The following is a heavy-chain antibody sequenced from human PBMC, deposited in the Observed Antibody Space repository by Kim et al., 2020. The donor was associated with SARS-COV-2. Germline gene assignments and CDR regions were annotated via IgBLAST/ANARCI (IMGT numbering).Heavy chain of an antibody. V-gene: IGHV4-34*01. D-gene: IGHD4-4*01. CDR3: AREGSTPTVNFDL. J-gene: IGHJ2*01. CDR2: INHSGST. Sequence: SETLSLTCAAYSWSFSGYYWSWIRQPPGKGMEWIGEINHSGSTNYNPSLKSRVTISVHTSKNQFSLKQSSVTDADTAVYYCAREGSTPTVNFDLWGRGTLVTVSS. CDR1: SWSFSGYY.